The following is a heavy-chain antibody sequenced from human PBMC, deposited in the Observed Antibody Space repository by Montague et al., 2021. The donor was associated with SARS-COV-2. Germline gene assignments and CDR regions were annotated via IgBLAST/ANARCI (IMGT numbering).Heavy chain of an antibody. CDR2: GGST. J-gene: IGHJ6*03. V-gene: IGHV3-43*01. D-gene: IGHD6-13*01. CDR3: AQDGTYSSSGYDYYYYYYMDV. Sequence: GGSTYYADSVXCRFPISRDNRKNSLYLQMNSLRTDDTALYYCAQDGTYSSSGYDYYYYYYMDVWGKGTTVTVSS.